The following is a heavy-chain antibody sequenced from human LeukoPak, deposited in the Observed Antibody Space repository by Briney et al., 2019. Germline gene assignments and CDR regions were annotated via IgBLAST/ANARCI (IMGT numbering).Heavy chain of an antibody. J-gene: IGHJ4*02. CDR3: ARDLTATGGGYFDY. CDR1: GGSISSYY. CDR2: IYYSVST. Sequence: SETLSLTCTVSGGSISSYYWSWIRQPPGKGLEWIGYIYYSVSTNYNPSLKSRVTISVDTSKNQFSLKLSSVTAADTAVYYCARDLTATGGGYFDYWGQGTLVTVSS. V-gene: IGHV4-59*01. D-gene: IGHD5-18*01.